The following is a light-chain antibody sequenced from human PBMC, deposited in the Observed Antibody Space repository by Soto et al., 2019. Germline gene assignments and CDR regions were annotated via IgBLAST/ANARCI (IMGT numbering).Light chain of an antibody. CDR2: EVT. J-gene: IGLJ2*01. CDR3: SSYTGSSPLVV. Sequence: QSALTQPASVSGSPGQSITISCTGTSSNVGAYNYVSWYQQHPGKAPKLMIYEVTYRPSGVSNRFSGSKSGNTASLTISGLQAEDEADYYCSSYTGSSPLVVFGGGTKLTVL. V-gene: IGLV2-14*01. CDR1: SSNVGAYNY.